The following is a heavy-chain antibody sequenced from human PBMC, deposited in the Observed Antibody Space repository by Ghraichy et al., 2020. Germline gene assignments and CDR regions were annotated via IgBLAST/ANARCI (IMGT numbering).Heavy chain of an antibody. CDR2: IHHGGST. CDR1: GGSISSGDW. V-gene: IGHV4-4*02. CDR3: VRNGYYALEY. D-gene: IGHD3-22*01. J-gene: IGHJ4*02. Sequence: SLTCAVSGGSISSGDWWSWVRQPPGKGLEWIGEIHHGGSTNYNPSLKSRVTISVDKSKNQFSLRLSSVTAADTAVYHCVRNGYYALEYWGQGTLVTVSS.